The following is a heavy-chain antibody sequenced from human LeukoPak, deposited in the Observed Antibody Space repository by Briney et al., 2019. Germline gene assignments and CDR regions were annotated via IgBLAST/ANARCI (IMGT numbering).Heavy chain of an antibody. Sequence: GRSLRLSCAASGXTFSSYDVHWVRQAPGKGLEWVAVISYDGSYKYSADSVKGRFTISRDNSKNTLYLQMSSLRAEDTAVYYCAKVVAVAQFDYWGQGTLVTVSS. CDR3: AKVVAVAQFDY. J-gene: IGHJ4*02. V-gene: IGHV3-30*18. CDR1: GXTFSSYD. D-gene: IGHD6-19*01. CDR2: ISYDGSYK.